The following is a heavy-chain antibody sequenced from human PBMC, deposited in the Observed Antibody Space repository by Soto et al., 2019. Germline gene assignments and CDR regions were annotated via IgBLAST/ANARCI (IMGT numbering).Heavy chain of an antibody. Sequence: GASVKASCKGSGYTFTDYGILWLRQAPGQGFEWMAWISIYNGDTSYSQKFQGRLTVTRDLSTRTAYMELSSLRSDDTAIYYCAILPAETYEIDFWG. CDR2: ISIYNGDT. CDR3: AILPAETYEIDF. V-gene: IGHV1-18*01. CDR1: GYTFTDYG. J-gene: IGHJ4*01. D-gene: IGHD3-3*01.